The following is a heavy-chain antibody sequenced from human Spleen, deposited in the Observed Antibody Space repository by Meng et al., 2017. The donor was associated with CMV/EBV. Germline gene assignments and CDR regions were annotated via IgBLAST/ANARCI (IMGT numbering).Heavy chain of an antibody. D-gene: IGHD3-3*01. Sequence: GGSLRLSCAGSGFTFSSYAMSWVRQAPGKGLEWVSAISASGGSTYYADSVKARFTIPRDNSKNTLYMQMNSLRAEDTAVYYCAKDRDFWSAYVSDYWGQGTLVTVSS. CDR1: GFTFSSYA. CDR3: AKDRDFWSAYVSDY. CDR2: ISASGGST. J-gene: IGHJ4*02. V-gene: IGHV3-23*01.